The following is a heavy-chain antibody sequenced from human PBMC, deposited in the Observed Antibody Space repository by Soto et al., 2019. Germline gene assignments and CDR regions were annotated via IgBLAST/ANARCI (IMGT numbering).Heavy chain of an antibody. V-gene: IGHV3-11*01. CDR2: ISGSGSTT. CDR3: ARSSLTYFEF. J-gene: IGHJ4*02. Sequence: QVHLEESGGGLVKPGGSLRLSCTASGFTFSDYYMSWIRQAPGKGLEWLAYISGSGSTTYYTDSVKGRFAISRDNARTSLYLQINSLRVEDSAAYYCARSSLTYFEFWGQGTLVTVSS. CDR1: GFTFSDYY.